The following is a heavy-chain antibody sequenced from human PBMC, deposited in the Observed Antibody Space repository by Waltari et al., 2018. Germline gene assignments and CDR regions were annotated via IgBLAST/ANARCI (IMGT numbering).Heavy chain of an antibody. D-gene: IGHD2-15*01. CDR1: GFTVSSNW. CDR3: VGDGLIHAADY. J-gene: IGHJ4*02. CDR2: IKEGGTEK. Sequence: EVQLVESGGGLVQPGGSLRLSCVTSGFTVSSNWMTWVRQAPGEGLEWVANIKEGGTEKYYGDSVEGRFTISRDKAKNSVDMQLNSLRDHDTAGYYWVGDGLIHAADYWGQGTLVSVSS. V-gene: IGHV3-7*01.